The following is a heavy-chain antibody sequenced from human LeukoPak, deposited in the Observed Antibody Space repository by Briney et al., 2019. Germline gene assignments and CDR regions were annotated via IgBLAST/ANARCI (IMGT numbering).Heavy chain of an antibody. CDR3: ARDRRAVADTIDY. D-gene: IGHD6-19*01. J-gene: IGHJ4*02. CDR1: GYTFTSYA. CDR2: TNAGNGNT. V-gene: IGHV1-3*01. Sequence: ASVKVSCKASGYTFTSYAMHWVRQAPGQRLEWMGWTNAGNGNTKYSQKFQGRVTITRDTSASTAYMELSSLRSEDTAVYYCARDRRAVADTIDYWGQGTLVTVSS.